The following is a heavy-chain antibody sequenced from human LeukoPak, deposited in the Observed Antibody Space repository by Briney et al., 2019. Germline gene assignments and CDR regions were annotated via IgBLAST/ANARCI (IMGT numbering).Heavy chain of an antibody. D-gene: IGHD6-13*01. CDR2: IIPIFGTA. CDR1: GGTFSSYA. Sequence: SVKVSCKASGGTFSSYAISWVRQAPEQGLEWMGGIIPIFGTANYAQKFQGRVTITTDESTSTAYMELSSLRSEDTAVYYCAREAYSSSSIHVYWGQGTLVTVSS. J-gene: IGHJ4*02. V-gene: IGHV1-69*05. CDR3: AREAYSSSSIHVY.